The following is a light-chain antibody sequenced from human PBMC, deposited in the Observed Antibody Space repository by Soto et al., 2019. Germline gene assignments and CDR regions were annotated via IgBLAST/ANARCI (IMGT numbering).Light chain of an antibody. CDR3: QQHSNWKIT. Sequence: IVWTQSPATLSLSPGERANISCRASQSVSSYLAWYQKKPGQAPRIPIYDASNRATGIPARFSGSGSGTDFTLTISRLETEDFAVYECQQHSNWKITFGQRTRLEIK. J-gene: IGKJ5*01. CDR2: DAS. CDR1: QSVSSY. V-gene: IGKV3-11*01.